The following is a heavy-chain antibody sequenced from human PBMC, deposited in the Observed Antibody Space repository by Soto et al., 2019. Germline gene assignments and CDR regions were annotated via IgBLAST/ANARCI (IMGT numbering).Heavy chain of an antibody. CDR3: ARLDYADYVSRTTFYFDD. V-gene: IGHV5-10-1*03. Sequence: EVQLVQSGAEVKKPGESLRISCKGSGYSFTNYWIGWVRQMPGKGLEWMGKIDPSDSFSNYSPSFQGHVTISVDTSISTAYLQWSSLKASDTAVYYCARLDYADYVSRTTFYFDDWGQGTLVTVSS. CDR1: GYSFTNYW. J-gene: IGHJ4*02. CDR2: IDPSDSFS. D-gene: IGHD4-17*01.